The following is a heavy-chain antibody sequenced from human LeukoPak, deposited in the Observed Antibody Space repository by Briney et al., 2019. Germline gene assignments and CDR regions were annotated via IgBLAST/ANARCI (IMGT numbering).Heavy chain of an antibody. V-gene: IGHV3-66*02. J-gene: IGHJ4*02. D-gene: IGHD2-2*01. CDR2: IYSGGST. Sequence: GGSLRLSCAASGFTVSGNYMSWVRQAPGKGLEWVSVIYSGGSTYYAYSVKGRFTISRDNSKNTLYLQMNSLRAEDTAVYYCARSIVPLGYFDYWGQGTLVTVSS. CDR3: ARSIVPLGYFDY. CDR1: GFTVSGNY.